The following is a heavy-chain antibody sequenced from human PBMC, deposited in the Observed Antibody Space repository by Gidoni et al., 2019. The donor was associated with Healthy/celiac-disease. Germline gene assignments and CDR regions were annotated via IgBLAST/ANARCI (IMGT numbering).Heavy chain of an antibody. CDR2: INPSGST. CDR1: GWSFSGYY. Sequence: QVQLQPWGAGLLKPSEPLSLPCAVYGWSFSGYYWSWIRQPPGKGLEWSGEINPSGSTNYNPALKSRVTISVDTSKNQFSRKLSSVTAADTAVYYCARAVYYYGSGSASDPWGQGTLVTVSS. V-gene: IGHV4-34*01. J-gene: IGHJ5*02. D-gene: IGHD3-10*01. CDR3: ARAVYYYGSGSASDP.